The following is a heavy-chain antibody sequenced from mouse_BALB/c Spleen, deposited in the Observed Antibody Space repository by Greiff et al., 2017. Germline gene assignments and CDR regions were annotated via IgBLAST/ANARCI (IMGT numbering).Heavy chain of an antibody. Sequence: VQLQQSAAELARPGASVKMSCKASGYTFTSYTMHWVKQRPGQGLEWIGYINPSSGYTEYNQKFKDKTTLTADKSSSTAYMQLSSLTSEGSAVYYCVRGDRYDWYFDVWGAGTTVTVSS. J-gene: IGHJ1*01. V-gene: IGHV1-4*02. CDR2: INPSSGYT. CDR3: VRGDRYDWYFDV. CDR1: GYTFTSYT. D-gene: IGHD2-14*01.